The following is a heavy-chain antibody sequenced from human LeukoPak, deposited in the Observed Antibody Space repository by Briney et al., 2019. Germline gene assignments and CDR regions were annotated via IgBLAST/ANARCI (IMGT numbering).Heavy chain of an antibody. CDR3: ARTRQQWLVRLSYYFDY. CDR2: INPNSGGT. J-gene: IGHJ4*02. CDR1: GYTITNNY. Sequence: ASVKVSCKASGYTITNNYMHWVRQAPGQGLEWMGWINPNSGGTNYAQKFQGRVTMTRDTSISTAYMELSRLRSDDTAVYYCARTRQQWLVRLSYYFDYWGQGTLVTVSS. V-gene: IGHV1-2*02. D-gene: IGHD6-19*01.